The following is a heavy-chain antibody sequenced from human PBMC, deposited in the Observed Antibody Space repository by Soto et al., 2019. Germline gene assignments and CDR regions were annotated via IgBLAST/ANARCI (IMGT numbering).Heavy chain of an antibody. CDR1: GGSISSGGYS. CDR2: MYHSGST. Sequence: SETLSLTCAVSGGSISSGGYSWSWIRQPPGKGLEWIGYMYHSGSTYYNPSLKSRVTISVDTSKNQFSLKLSSVTAADTAVYYCATQEVGGSYVYTFDPWGQGTLVTVSS. V-gene: IGHV4-30-2*03. D-gene: IGHD1-26*01. J-gene: IGHJ5*02. CDR3: ATQEVGGSYVYTFDP.